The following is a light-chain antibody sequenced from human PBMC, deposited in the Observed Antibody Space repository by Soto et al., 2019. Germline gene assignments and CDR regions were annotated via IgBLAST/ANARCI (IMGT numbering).Light chain of an antibody. CDR1: QRIGSN. J-gene: IGKJ1*01. CDR3: LHYNNGPR. V-gene: IGKV3-15*01. Sequence: EIVLTQSPVTLSVSPGERATLSCTASQRIGSNLAWYQQKPGQAPRLLIYGASTRATGIPDTFSGTGSATAFTLTISSLQSDDVAVYYCLHYNNGPRFGQGTKVDVK. CDR2: GAS.